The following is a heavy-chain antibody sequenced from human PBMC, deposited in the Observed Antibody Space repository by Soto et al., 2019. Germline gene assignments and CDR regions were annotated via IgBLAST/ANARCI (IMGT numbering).Heavy chain of an antibody. Sequence: PGGSLRLSCAASGFTFISYAMSWVRQAPGMGLEWVSAISGSGGSTYYADSVKGRFTTSRDNSKNTLYLQMNSLRAEDTAVYYCASHRGITGTTALDCWGQGALVTVSS. D-gene: IGHD1-7*01. V-gene: IGHV3-23*01. CDR2: ISGSGGST. J-gene: IGHJ4*02. CDR1: GFTFISYA. CDR3: ASHRGITGTTALDC.